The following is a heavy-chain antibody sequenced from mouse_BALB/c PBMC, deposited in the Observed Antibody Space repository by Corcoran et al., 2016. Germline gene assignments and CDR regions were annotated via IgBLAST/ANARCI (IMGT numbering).Heavy chain of an antibody. CDR2: INTHSGVP. CDR3: ARGYGNYLYFDV. J-gene: IGHJ1*01. CDR1: GYTFTTAG. D-gene: IGHD2-1*01. Sequence: QIQLVQSGPELKKPGETVRISCKASGYTFTTAGMQWVQKMPGKGLQWIGWINTHSGVPKYAEDFKGRFAFSLETSASTAYLQISNLNNEDTATYFCARGYGNYLYFDVWGAWITVTFSS. V-gene: IGHV9-4*02.